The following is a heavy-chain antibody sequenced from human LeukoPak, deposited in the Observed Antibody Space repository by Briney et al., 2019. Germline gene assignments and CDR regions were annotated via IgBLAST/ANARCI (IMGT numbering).Heavy chain of an antibody. CDR3: ARHNYGGNSGWFDP. D-gene: IGHD4-23*01. J-gene: IGHJ5*02. CDR2: IYYSGST. Sequence: SETLSLTCTVSGGSISSYYWSWIRQPPGKGLEWLGYIYYSGSTNYNPSLKSRVTISVDTSKNQFSLKLSSVTAADTAVYYCARHNYGGNSGWFDPWGQGTLVTVSS. V-gene: IGHV4-59*08. CDR1: GGSISSYY.